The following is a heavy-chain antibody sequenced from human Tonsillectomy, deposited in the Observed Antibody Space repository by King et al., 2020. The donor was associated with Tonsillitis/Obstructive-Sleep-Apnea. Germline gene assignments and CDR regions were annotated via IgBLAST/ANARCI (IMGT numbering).Heavy chain of an antibody. CDR3: ARGSQYSSGWYTIGY. Sequence: VQLVESGGGVVQPGRSLRLSCAASGFTFSSYAMHWVRQAPGKGLEWVAVISYDGSNKYYADSVKGRFTISRDNSKNTLYLQMNNLRAEDTAVYYCARGSQYSSGWYTIGYWGQGTLVTVSS. J-gene: IGHJ4*02. CDR1: GFTFSSYA. CDR2: ISYDGSNK. V-gene: IGHV3-30*04. D-gene: IGHD6-19*01.